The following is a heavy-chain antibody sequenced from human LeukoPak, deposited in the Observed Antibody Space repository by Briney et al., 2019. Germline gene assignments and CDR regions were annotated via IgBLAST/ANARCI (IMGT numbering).Heavy chain of an antibody. J-gene: IGHJ4*02. CDR2: IYYSGST. D-gene: IGHD1-26*01. CDR1: GGSISSGDYY. Sequence: PSQTLSLTCTVSGGSISSGDYYWSWIRQPPGKGLEWIGYIYYSGSTYYNPSLKSRVTISVDTSKNQFSLKLSSVTAADTAVYYCARERGGSYYFDYWGQGTLVTVSS. V-gene: IGHV4-30-4*01. CDR3: ARERGGSYYFDY.